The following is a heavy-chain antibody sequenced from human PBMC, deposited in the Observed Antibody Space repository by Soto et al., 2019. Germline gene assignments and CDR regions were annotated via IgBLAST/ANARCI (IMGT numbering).Heavy chain of an antibody. D-gene: IGHD3-22*01. Sequence: PSETLSLTCTVSGGSISSSSYYWTWIRQHPGKGLEWIGYIYYSGSTYYNPSLKSRITMSVDTSKNQFSLKLNSVTAADTAVYYCARGDYYDSSGYFYWGQGTLVTVSS. J-gene: IGHJ4*02. CDR2: IYYSGST. CDR1: GGSISSSSYY. V-gene: IGHV4-31*03. CDR3: ARGDYYDSSGYFY.